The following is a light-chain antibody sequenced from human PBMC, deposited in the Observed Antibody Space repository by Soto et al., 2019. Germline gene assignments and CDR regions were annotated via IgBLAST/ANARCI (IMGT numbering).Light chain of an antibody. CDR1: NIGSKS. CDR3: QVWDSSSDHVV. Sequence: SYELTQPPSVSVAPGQTARITCGGNNIGSKSVHWYQQKPGQAPVLVVYDDSDRPSGIPEGFSGSKSVNTATLTISRVEAGDEADYYCQVWDSSSDHVVFGGGTKLTVL. V-gene: IGLV3-21*02. J-gene: IGLJ2*01. CDR2: DDS.